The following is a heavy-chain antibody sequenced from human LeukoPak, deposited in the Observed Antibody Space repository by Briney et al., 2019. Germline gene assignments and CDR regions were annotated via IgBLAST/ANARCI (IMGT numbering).Heavy chain of an antibody. CDR1: GYTFTSYD. D-gene: IGHD2-2*02. J-gene: IGHJ4*02. Sequence: ASVKVSCKASGYTFTSYDINWVRQATGQGLEWMGWMNPNRGNTGYAQKFQGRVTITRNPSISTAYMELSSLRSEDTAVYYCARDRGYCSSTSCYTFDYWGQGTLVTVSS. CDR2: MNPNRGNT. CDR3: ARDRGYCSSTSCYTFDY. V-gene: IGHV1-8*03.